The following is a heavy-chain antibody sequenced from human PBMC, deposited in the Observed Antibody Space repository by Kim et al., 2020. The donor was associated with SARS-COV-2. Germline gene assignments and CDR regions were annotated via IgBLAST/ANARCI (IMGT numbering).Heavy chain of an antibody. CDR2: IYYSGRT. V-gene: IGHV4-59*08. J-gene: IGHJ4*02. Sequence: SETLSLTCTVSGGSISSYYWSWIRQPPGKGLEWIGYIYYSGRTNYNPSLKSRVTISVDTSKNQFSLKLSSVTAADTAVYYCAGINPYFDYWGQGTLLTVSS. CDR3: AGINPYFDY. CDR1: GGSISSYY.